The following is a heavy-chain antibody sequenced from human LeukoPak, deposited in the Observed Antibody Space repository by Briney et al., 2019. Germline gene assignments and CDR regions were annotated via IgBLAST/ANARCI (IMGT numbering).Heavy chain of an antibody. CDR3: AKDLVAFDI. CDR1: GFTFSSYA. J-gene: IGHJ3*02. CDR2: VSGSGSST. V-gene: IGHV3-23*01. Sequence: GGSLRLSCADSGFTFSSYAMSWVRQAPGKGLEWVSVVSGSGSSTYYADSVKGRFTISRDNSRNTLYLQMNSPRAEDTAVYYCAKDLVAFDIWGQGTMVTVSS.